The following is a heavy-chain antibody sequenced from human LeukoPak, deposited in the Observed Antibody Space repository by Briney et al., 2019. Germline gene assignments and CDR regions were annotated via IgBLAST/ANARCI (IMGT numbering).Heavy chain of an antibody. J-gene: IGHJ3*02. D-gene: IGHD4-17*01. CDR1: GFTFSSYA. CDR3: ARWPVTEQEGDYGAFDI. CDR2: IWYDGSNK. V-gene: IGHV3-33*08. Sequence: PGGSLRLSCAASGFTFSSYAMSWVRQAPGKGLEWVAVIWYDGSNKYYADSVKGRFTISRDNSKNTLYLQMNSLRAEDTAVYYCARWPVTEQEGDYGAFDIWGQGTMVTVSS.